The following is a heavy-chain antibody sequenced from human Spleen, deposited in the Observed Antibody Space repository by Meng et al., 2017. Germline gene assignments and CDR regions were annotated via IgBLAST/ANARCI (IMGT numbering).Heavy chain of an antibody. V-gene: IGHV3-23*01. D-gene: IGHD6-19*01. J-gene: IGHJ6*02. Sequence: GESLKISCAASGFTFRTHAMSWVRQAPGKGLEWVSAISDSGGGTYYADSVRGRFTISRDNSKNTLYVQMNSLKSEDTAVYFCARDASAVATKVRGGSYYYYSMDVWGQGTTVTVSS. CDR3: ARDASAVATKVRGGSYYYYSMDV. CDR2: ISDSGGGT. CDR1: GFTFRTHA.